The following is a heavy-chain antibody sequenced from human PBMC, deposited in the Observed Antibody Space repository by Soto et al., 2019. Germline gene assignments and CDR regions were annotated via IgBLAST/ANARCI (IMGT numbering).Heavy chain of an antibody. CDR2: IYYSGSN. D-gene: IGHD3-16*02. CDR1: GGSVSSGSHY. Sequence: SETLSLTCTVSGGSVSSGSHYWSWIRQAQGKGLEWIGYIYYSGSNNYNPSLKSRVTISADTTKNQFSLKLSSVTAADTVVYYCARYRWFDPWGQGTLVTVSS. V-gene: IGHV4-61*01. J-gene: IGHJ5*02. CDR3: ARYRWFDP.